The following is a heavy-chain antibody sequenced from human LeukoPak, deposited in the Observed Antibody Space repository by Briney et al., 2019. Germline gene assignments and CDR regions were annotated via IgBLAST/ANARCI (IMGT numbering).Heavy chain of an antibody. J-gene: IGHJ4*02. CDR3: ATLGVRYYDSRDIDY. CDR2: FDPEDGET. D-gene: IGHD3-22*01. V-gene: IGHV1-24*01. CDR1: GYTLTELS. Sequence: GASVKVSCKVSGYTLTELSMHWVRQAPGKGLEWMGGFDPEDGETIYAQKFQGRVTMTEDTSTDTAYMELSSLRSEGTAVYYCATLGVRYYDSRDIDYWGQGTLVTVSS.